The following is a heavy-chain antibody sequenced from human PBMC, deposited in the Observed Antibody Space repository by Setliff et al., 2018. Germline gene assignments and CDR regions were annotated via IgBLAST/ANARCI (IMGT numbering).Heavy chain of an antibody. CDR3: AISSLSICSGGSCPNVFDV. Sequence: GASVKVSCKASGYTFTRYGISWVRQAPGKGFEWMGWIGPYNGVTNYAQRFQGRVTMTTDTSTSAAYMELRSLRSDDTAVYYCAISSLSICSGGSCPNVFDVWGPGTLVTVSS. J-gene: IGHJ3*01. CDR2: IGPYNGVT. CDR1: GYTFTRYG. D-gene: IGHD2-15*01. V-gene: IGHV1-18*01.